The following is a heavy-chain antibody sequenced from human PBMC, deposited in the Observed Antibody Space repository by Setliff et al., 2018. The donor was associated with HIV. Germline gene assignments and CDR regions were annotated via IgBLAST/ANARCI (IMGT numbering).Heavy chain of an antibody. V-gene: IGHV3-74*03. CDR1: GFTFSSYW. D-gene: IGHD5-12*01. J-gene: IGHJ3*02. CDR3: AKDPSRDGYNWGAFDI. Sequence: GGSLRLSCAASGFTFSSYWMHWVRQAPGKGLVWVSRLNTDGSSTKYADSVKGRFTISRDNAKNTLYLQMNSLRAEDTAVYYCAKDPSRDGYNWGAFDIWGQGTMVTVSS. CDR2: LNTDGSST.